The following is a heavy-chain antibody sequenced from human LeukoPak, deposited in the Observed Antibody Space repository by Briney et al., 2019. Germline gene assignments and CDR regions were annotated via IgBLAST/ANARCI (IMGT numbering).Heavy chain of an antibody. D-gene: IGHD6-13*01. CDR1: GFTFNSYA. Sequence: TGGSLRLSCAASGFTFNSYAMTWVRQAPGKGLEWVSTISGSGGSTYYADSVKGRFTISRDNSKNTLYLQMNSLRAEDTAVYYCVKSRDPMDVWGRGTTVTVSS. J-gene: IGHJ6*02. CDR2: ISGSGGST. V-gene: IGHV3-23*01. CDR3: VKSRDPMDV.